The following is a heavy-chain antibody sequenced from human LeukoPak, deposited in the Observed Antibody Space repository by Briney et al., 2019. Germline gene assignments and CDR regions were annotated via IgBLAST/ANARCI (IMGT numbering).Heavy chain of an antibody. D-gene: IGHD1-1*01. J-gene: IGHJ5*02. Sequence: SEALSLTCAVYGRSFSGYYWSWIRQPPGKGLEWIGYIYYSGSTNYNPSLKSRVTISVDKSKNQFSLKLSSVTAADTAVYYCARTNYPGNWFDPWGQGTLVTVSS. CDR1: GRSFSGYY. V-gene: IGHV4-59*12. CDR3: ARTNYPGNWFDP. CDR2: IYYSGST.